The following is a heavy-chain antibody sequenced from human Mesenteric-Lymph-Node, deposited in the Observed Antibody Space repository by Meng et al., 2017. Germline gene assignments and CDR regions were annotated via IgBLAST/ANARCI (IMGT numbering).Heavy chain of an antibody. V-gene: IGHV4-30-4*01. Sequence: QVQLPGPGPGLVKPSQTLSFTCTVSGGSISSGDYYWSWIRQPPGKGLEWIGYIYYTGSTYYNPSLKSRVIISVDTSKNQFSLKLNSVTAADTAVYYCARGGYYSFDYWGQGTLVTVSS. J-gene: IGHJ4*02. CDR1: GGSISSGDYY. CDR2: IYYTGST. CDR3: ARGGYYSFDY. D-gene: IGHD5-18*01.